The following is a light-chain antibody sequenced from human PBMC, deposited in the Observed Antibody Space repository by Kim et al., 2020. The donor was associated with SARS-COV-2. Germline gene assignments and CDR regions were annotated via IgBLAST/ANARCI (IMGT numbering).Light chain of an antibody. CDR1: QTVSSNY. CDR2: GAS. V-gene: IGKV3-20*01. CDR3: QQYGISTT. Sequence: EIVLTQSPGTLSLSPGERATLSCRASQTVSSNYLVWYQQKPGQAPRLLIYGASIRATGIPDRFSGSGSGTDFTLTIRGLEPEDFAVYHCQQYGISTTFGGGTKVDIK. J-gene: IGKJ4*01.